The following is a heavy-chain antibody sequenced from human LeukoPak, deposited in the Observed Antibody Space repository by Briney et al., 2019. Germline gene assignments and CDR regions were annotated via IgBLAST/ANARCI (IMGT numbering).Heavy chain of an antibody. J-gene: IGHJ3*02. V-gene: IGHV4-39*07. CDR3: ARGYYDSSGYYPDAFDI. D-gene: IGHD3-22*01. CDR1: GGSISSSSYY. Sequence: PSETLSLTCTVSGGSISSSSYYWGWIRQPPGKGLEWIGSIYYSGSTYYNPSLKSRVTISVDTSKNQFSLKLSSVTAADTAVYYCARGYYDSSGYYPDAFDIWGQGTMVTVSS. CDR2: IYYSGST.